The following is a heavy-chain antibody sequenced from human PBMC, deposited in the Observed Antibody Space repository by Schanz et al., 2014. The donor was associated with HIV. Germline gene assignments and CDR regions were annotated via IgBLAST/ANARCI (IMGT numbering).Heavy chain of an antibody. CDR3: ASPRESHGYA. J-gene: IGHJ6*02. CDR2: ITANGGA. V-gene: IGHV3-23*04. Sequence: EVQLVESGGGLVQRGGSLRLSCVTSGFSLSTYGMNWVRQTPGEGLEWVSGITANGGANYADSVKGRFTISRDNSKNTVYLEMNSLRAEDTAVYYCASPRESHGYAWGQGTTVTVSS. CDR1: GFSLSTYG. D-gene: IGHD3-10*01.